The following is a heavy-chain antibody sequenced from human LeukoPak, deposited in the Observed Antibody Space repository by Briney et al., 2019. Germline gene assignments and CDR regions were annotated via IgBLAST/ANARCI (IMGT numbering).Heavy chain of an antibody. J-gene: IGHJ4*02. D-gene: IGHD4-11*01. CDR2: IIPSGGST. CDR1: GYAFTSNY. Sequence: ASVKVCCKASGYAFTSNYMHWMRQAPGPGLEWMGIIIPSGGSTSYAQKFQGRVTMTRDMSTSTVYMDLSSLRSEDTAVYYCARSPDYSRFDYWGQGTLVTVSS. V-gene: IGHV1-46*01. CDR3: ARSPDYSRFDY.